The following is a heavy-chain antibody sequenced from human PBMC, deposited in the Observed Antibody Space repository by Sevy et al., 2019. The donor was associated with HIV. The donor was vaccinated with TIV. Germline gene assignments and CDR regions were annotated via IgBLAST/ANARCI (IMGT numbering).Heavy chain of an antibody. CDR1: GFTFSSYS. J-gene: IGHJ6*03. CDR3: TRDDCSGYSCYDHMDV. Sequence: GGSRLSCAASGFTFSSYSMNWVRQAPGKGLEWVSSIGTSSNYIYYADSVKGRFTISRDNAKNSLYLQMNSLRAEDTAAYYCTRDDCSGYSCYDHMDVWGKGTTVTVSS. CDR2: IGTSSNYI. D-gene: IGHD2-15*01. V-gene: IGHV3-21*01.